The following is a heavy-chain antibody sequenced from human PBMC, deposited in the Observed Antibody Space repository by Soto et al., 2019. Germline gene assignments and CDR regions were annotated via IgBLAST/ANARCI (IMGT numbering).Heavy chain of an antibody. CDR2: IYYSGGT. D-gene: IGHD1-26*01. V-gene: IGHV4-59*08. Sequence: QVQLQESGPGLVKPSETLSLTCTVSGGSISSYYWSWIRQPPGKGLEWIGYIYYSGGTQYNPSLKSRVTISVDSSKNHFSLKLSSVTAADTAVYYCARRYGGNLDYWGHGTLVTVSS. CDR3: ARRYGGNLDY. CDR1: GGSISSYY. J-gene: IGHJ4*01.